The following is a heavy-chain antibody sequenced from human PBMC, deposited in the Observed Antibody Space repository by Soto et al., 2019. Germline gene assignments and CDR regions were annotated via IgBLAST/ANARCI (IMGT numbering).Heavy chain of an antibody. Sequence: SETLSLTCTVSGGSISSSSYYWGWIRQPPGKGLEWIGSIYYSGSTYYNPSLKSRVTISVDTSKNQFSLKLSSVTAADTAVYYCARGYGDYYYYYMDVWGKGTTVTVSS. J-gene: IGHJ6*03. CDR2: IYYSGST. D-gene: IGHD4-17*01. CDR1: GGSISSSSYY. V-gene: IGHV4-39*01. CDR3: ARGYGDYYYYYMDV.